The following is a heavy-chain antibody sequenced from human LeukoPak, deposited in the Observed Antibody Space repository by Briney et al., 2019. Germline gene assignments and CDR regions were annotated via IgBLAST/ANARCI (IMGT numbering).Heavy chain of an antibody. D-gene: IGHD3-22*01. CDR1: GYTFTSYD. CDR3: ARGPKTYYCDSSGYSDR. Sequence: ASVNVSCKASGYTFTSYDINWVRQATGQGVEWMGWMNPNSGNTGYAHKFQGRVTMTRNTSISTDYMELSSLRSEDTAVYYCARGPKTYYCDSSGYSDRWGQGTLVTVSS. J-gene: IGHJ5*02. CDR2: MNPNSGNT. V-gene: IGHV1-8*01.